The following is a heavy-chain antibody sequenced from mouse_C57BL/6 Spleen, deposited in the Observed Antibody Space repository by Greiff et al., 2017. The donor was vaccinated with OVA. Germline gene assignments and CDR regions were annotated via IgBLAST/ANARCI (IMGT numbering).Heavy chain of an antibody. Sequence: EVQVVESEGGLVQPGRSMKLSCTASGFTFSDYYMAWVRQVPEKGLEWVANINYDGSSTYYLDSLKSRFIISRDNAKNILYLQMSSLKSEDTATYYCARAPTGTEYFDYWGQGTTLTVSS. V-gene: IGHV5-16*01. CDR3: ARAPTGTEYFDY. CDR1: GFTFSDYY. CDR2: INYDGSST. D-gene: IGHD4-1*02. J-gene: IGHJ2*01.